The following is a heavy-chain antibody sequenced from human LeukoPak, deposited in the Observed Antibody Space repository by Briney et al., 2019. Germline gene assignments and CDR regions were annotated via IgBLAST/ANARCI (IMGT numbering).Heavy chain of an antibody. J-gene: IGHJ4*02. CDR3: ARDEDYFNRFIDY. V-gene: IGHV3-33*08. Sequence: GGSLRLSCAASGFTFSSYAMSWVRQAPGKGLEWVAVIWHDGSNQYYADSVKGRFTISRDNSKNTLYLQMNSLRAEDTAVYYCARDEDYFNRFIDYWGQGTLVSVSS. CDR1: GFTFSSYA. D-gene: IGHD3-10*01. CDR2: IWHDGSNQ.